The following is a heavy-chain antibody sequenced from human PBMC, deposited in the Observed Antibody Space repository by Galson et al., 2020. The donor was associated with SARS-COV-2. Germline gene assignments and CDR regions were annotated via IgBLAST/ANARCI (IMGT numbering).Heavy chain of an antibody. CDR3: AAIVGAV. D-gene: IGHD1-26*01. CDR2: ISVSNGHT. J-gene: IGHJ4*02. Sequence: ASVKVSCKASGYSFTSSSISWVRQAPGQGLEWMGWISVSNGHTNYAQKLQGRVTMTTDTSTNTAYMELRSLRSDDTAVYYCAAIVGAVWGQGTLVTVSS. V-gene: IGHV1-18*01. CDR1: GYSFTSSS.